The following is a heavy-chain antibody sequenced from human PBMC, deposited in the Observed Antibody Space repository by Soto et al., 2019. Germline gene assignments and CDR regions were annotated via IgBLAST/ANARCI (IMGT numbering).Heavy chain of an antibody. CDR1: GFSFSSYA. CDR3: AKDRAVVAATAINWFDS. J-gene: IGHJ5*01. D-gene: IGHD2-15*01. Sequence: GGSLRLSCFGSGFSFSSYAMSWVRQAPWKGLEWVSGISSIGDSTFYADSVKGHITISRDNSKNTLYLQMNSLRAEDTAIYYCAKDRAVVAATAINWFDSWGLGTSVTVSS. CDR2: ISSIGDST. V-gene: IGHV3-23*01.